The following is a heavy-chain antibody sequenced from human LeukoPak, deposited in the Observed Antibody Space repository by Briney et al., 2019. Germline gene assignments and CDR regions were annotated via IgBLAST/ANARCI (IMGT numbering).Heavy chain of an antibody. CDR2: MNPNSGNT. V-gene: IGHV1-8*01. CDR3: ARGGQQLESSHFDY. Sequence: ASVKVSCKASGYTFTSYDINWVRRATGQGLEWMGWMNPNSGNTGYAQKFQGRVTMTRNTSISTAYMELSSLRSEDTAVYYCARGGQQLESSHFDYWGQGTLVTVSS. CDR1: GYTFTSYD. D-gene: IGHD6-13*01. J-gene: IGHJ4*02.